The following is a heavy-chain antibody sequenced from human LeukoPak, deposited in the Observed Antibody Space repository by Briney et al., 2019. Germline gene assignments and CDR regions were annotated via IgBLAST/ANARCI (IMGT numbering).Heavy chain of an antibody. J-gene: IGHJ5*02. CDR3: ARVTSVAAAGTGWFDP. CDR1: GGSISSYY. V-gene: IGHV4-4*07. Sequence: SETPSLTCTVSGGSISSYYWSWIRQPAGKGLEWIGRIYTSGSTNYNPSLKSRVTMSVDTSKNQFSLKLSSVTAADTAVYYCARVTSVAAAGTGWFDPWGQGTLVTVSS. D-gene: IGHD6-13*01. CDR2: IYTSGST.